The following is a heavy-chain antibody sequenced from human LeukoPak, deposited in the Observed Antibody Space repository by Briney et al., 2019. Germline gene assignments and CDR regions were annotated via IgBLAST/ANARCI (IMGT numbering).Heavy chain of an antibody. CDR3: AKAWLGNQLPPNWFDP. Sequence: GGSLRLSCAASGFTFSSYGMSWVRQAPGKGLEWVSGISGSGGRTYYADFVKGRFTISRDNSKNTLFLQMNSLRAEDTAVYYCAKAWLGNQLPPNWFDPWGQGTLVTVSS. J-gene: IGHJ5*02. D-gene: IGHD2-2*01. V-gene: IGHV3-23*01. CDR2: ISGSGGRT. CDR1: GFTFSSYG.